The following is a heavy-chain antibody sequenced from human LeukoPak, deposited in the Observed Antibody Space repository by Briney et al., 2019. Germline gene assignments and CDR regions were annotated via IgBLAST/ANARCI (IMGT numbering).Heavy chain of an antibody. J-gene: IGHJ4*02. CDR1: GDSFSGTTYY. CDR3: ARVGGSGSYYNPYFDY. CDR2: VYYSGSA. Sequence: SETLSLTCTVSGDSFSGTTYYWGWIRQPPGKGLEWFGSVYYSGSAYLNPPLNSRVTISADASKNQFSLKLSSVTAADTAVYYCARVGGSGSYYNPYFDYWGQGTLVTVSS. V-gene: IGHV4-39*07. D-gene: IGHD3-10*01.